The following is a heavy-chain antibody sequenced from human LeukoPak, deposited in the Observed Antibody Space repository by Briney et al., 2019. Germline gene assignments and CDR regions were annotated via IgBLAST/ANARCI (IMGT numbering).Heavy chain of an antibody. Sequence: GGSLRLSCAASGFTFSTYWMHWVRQAPGKGLVWVSRISSDGSITSYADFVKGRFTISRDNAKNTLYLQMSSLRAEDTAVYYCARHLNYYFDYWGQGTLVTVSS. CDR1: GFTFSTYW. J-gene: IGHJ4*02. V-gene: IGHV3-74*01. CDR3: ARHLNYYFDY. CDR2: ISSDGSIT. D-gene: IGHD3-10*01.